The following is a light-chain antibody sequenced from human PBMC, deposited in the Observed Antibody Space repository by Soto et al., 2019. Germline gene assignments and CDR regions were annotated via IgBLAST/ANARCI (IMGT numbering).Light chain of an antibody. CDR2: DAS. CDR3: QPYNSYSRT. V-gene: IGKV1-5*01. CDR1: QSISSW. J-gene: IGKJ1*01. Sequence: DIQMTQSPSTLSASVGDRVTITCRASQSISSWLAWYQQNPGKAPKLLIYDASSLESGVPSRFSGRGSGTEFTLTISSLQPDDFATYYCQPYNSYSRTFGQGTKVEIK.